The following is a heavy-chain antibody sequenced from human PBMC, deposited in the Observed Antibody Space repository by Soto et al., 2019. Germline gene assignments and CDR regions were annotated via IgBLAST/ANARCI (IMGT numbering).Heavy chain of an antibody. D-gene: IGHD3-10*01. CDR3: ARLQGAMVRGASMGY. J-gene: IGHJ4*02. Sequence: EVQLVQSGAEVKKPGESLKISCKGSGYSFTSYWIGWVRQMPGKGLEWMGIIYPGDSDTRYSPSFQGQVTISADKSISTAYLQWSSLKASATAMYYCARLQGAMVRGASMGYWGQGTLVTVSS. CDR2: IYPGDSDT. V-gene: IGHV5-51*03. CDR1: GYSFTSYW.